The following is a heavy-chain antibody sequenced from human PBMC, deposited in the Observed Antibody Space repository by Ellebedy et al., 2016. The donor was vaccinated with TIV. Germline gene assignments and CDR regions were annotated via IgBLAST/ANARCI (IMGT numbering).Heavy chain of an antibody. CDR1: GGTFNSYA. D-gene: IGHD5-18*01. CDR2: IIPIFGTA. CDR3: ARGADDSYGYN. Sequence: AASVKVSCKASGGTFNSYAISWVRQAPGQGLEWMGGIIPIFGTANYAQKFQGRVTITADKSTSTAYMELSSLRSEDTAVYYCARGADDSYGYNWGQGTLVTVSS. V-gene: IGHV1-69*06. J-gene: IGHJ4*02.